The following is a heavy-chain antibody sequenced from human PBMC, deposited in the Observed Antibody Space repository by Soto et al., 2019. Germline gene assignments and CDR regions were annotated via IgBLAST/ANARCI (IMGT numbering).Heavy chain of an antibody. V-gene: IGHV4-39*01. CDR1: GGSISSSSYY. J-gene: IGHJ3*02. CDR2: IYYSGGT. CDR3: ARHGTAGYDILTGRHAFDI. Sequence: SETLSLTCTVSGGSISSSSYYWGWIRQPPGKGLEWIGSIYYSGGTYYNPSLKSRVTISVDTSKNQFSLKLSSVTAADTAVYYCARHGTAGYDILTGRHAFDIWGQGTMVTVSS. D-gene: IGHD3-9*01.